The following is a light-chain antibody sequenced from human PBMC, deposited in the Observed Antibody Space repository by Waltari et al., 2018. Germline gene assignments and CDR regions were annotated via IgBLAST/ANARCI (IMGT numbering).Light chain of an antibody. CDR2: RAS. J-gene: IGKJ1*01. CDR3: QQHGTLPAT. Sequence: EIVLTQSPGTASLSPGERATLSCRASQRVGSSSLAWYQQKPGQAPRLVIYRASRRATGSPDRFSGSGSGTDFSLTISRLEPEDFAVYYCQQHGTLPATFGQGTKVEIK. V-gene: IGKV3-20*01. CDR1: QRVGSSS.